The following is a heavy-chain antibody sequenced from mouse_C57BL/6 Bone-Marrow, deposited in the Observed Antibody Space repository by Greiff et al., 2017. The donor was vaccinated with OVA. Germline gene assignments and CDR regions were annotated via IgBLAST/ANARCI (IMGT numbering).Heavy chain of an antibody. J-gene: IGHJ4*01. CDR2: ISSGGDYI. CDR3: TRGPAITTPYAMDY. CDR1: GFTFSSYA. V-gene: IGHV5-9-1*02. Sequence: DVQLQESGEGLVKPGGSLKLSCAASGFTFSSYAMSWVRQTPEKRLEWVAYISSGGDYIYYADTVKGRFTISRDNARNTLYLQMSSLKSEDTAMYYCTRGPAITTPYAMDYWGQGTSVTVSS. D-gene: IGHD1-1*01.